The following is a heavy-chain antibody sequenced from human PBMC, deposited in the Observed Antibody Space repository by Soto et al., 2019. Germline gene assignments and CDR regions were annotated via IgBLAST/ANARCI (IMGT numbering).Heavy chain of an antibody. CDR2: IHVSGAT. CDR3: ARDGHGMDV. V-gene: IGHV4-61*01. Sequence: SETLSLTCTVSGGSGSSGSHQWTWIRQSPGKASEWIGYIHVSGATNSNPSLKGRDTISIDTSKNQFSLKLTSVTPADSGVYYCARDGHGMDVWGLGTTVTVSS. CDR1: GGSGSSGSHQ. J-gene: IGHJ6*02.